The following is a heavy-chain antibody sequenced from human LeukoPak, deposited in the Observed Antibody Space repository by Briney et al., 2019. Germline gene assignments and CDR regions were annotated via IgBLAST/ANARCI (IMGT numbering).Heavy chain of an antibody. V-gene: IGHV3-33*01. CDR2: IWYDGSNK. Sequence: GGSLRLSCAASGFTFSSYGMHWVRQAPGKGLEWVAVIWYDGSNKYYADSVKGRFTISKDNSKNTLYLQMNSLRAEDTAVYYCARPDFYCSGGSCYSDYYYYYGMDVWGQGTTVTVSS. D-gene: IGHD2-15*01. CDR3: ARPDFYCSGGSCYSDYYYYYGMDV. J-gene: IGHJ6*02. CDR1: GFTFSSYG.